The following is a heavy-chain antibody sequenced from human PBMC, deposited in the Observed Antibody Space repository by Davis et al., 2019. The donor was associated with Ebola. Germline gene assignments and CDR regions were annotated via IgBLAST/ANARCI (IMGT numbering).Heavy chain of an antibody. J-gene: IGHJ6*02. Sequence: KVSCKASGYTFTDYWIVWMRQVPGRGLECMGIIYPADSDTRYRPSFRGQVTIAADRSTNTAFLQWSSLKASDTSTYYCARRAWPQGMDVWGQGTTVTVS. CDR3: ARRAWPQGMDV. CDR1: GYTFTDYW. CDR2: IYPADSDT. V-gene: IGHV5-51*01. D-gene: IGHD5-12*01.